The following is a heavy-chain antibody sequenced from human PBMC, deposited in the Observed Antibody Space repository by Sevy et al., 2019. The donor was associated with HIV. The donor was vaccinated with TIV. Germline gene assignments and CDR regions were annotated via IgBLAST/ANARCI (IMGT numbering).Heavy chain of an antibody. D-gene: IGHD3-10*01. CDR2: TYYRSKWHN. Sequence: SQTLSLTCAISGDSVSSNSAAWNWIRQSPSRGLEWLGRTYYRSKWHNDYAVSVKSRITINPDTSKNQFSLQLNSVTPEDTAVYYCARVGYYYGSGATYYGMDVWGQGTTVTVSS. V-gene: IGHV6-1*01. J-gene: IGHJ6*02. CDR1: GDSVSSNSAA. CDR3: ARVGYYYGSGATYYGMDV.